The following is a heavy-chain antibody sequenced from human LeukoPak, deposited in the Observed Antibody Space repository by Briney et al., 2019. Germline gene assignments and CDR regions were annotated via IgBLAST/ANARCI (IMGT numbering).Heavy chain of an antibody. CDR2: FSDSGIST. Sequence: PGGSLRLSSAASRFCFSNYAMTSVRQAPGPGLEWFSTFSDSGISTYHADTVQGRFTVSRDNSKNTLCLQMNTLRGEDTAVYYCARNLPLPLDLATKSPFDYWGQGTLVTVSS. J-gene: IGHJ4*02. CDR1: RFCFSNYA. V-gene: IGHV3-23*01. CDR3: ARNLPLPLDLATKSPFDY. D-gene: IGHD5-24*01.